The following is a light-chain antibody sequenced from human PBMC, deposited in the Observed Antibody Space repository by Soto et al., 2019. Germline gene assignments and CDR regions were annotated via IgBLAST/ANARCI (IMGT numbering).Light chain of an antibody. J-gene: IGLJ1*01. CDR2: EVS. V-gene: IGLV2-8*01. Sequence: SALTQPPSASGSPGQSVTISCNGTSSDVGGYNYVSWYQQHPGKAPKLMIYEVSKRPSGVPDRFSGSKSGNTASLTVSGLQAEDEADYYCSSYAGSNNFVFGTGTKVTVL. CDR1: SSDVGGYNY. CDR3: SSYAGSNNFV.